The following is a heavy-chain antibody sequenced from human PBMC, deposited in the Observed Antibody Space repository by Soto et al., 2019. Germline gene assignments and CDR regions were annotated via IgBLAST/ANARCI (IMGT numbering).Heavy chain of an antibody. CDR1: GYTFTSYY. CDR3: ARLPGYCSGSSYPGDYYYYGMDV. Sequence: ASVKVSCKASGYTFTSYYMHWVRQAAGQGLAWVGVINPSGGSTSYAQKFQGRVTVTRDTSTSTVYMELSSLRSEDTAVYYSARLPGYCSGSSYPGDYYYYGMDVWGQGTTVTVSS. V-gene: IGHV1-46*01. D-gene: IGHD2-15*01. J-gene: IGHJ6*02. CDR2: INPSGGST.